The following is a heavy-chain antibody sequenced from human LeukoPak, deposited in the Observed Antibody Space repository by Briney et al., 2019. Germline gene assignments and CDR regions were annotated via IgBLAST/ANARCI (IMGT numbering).Heavy chain of an antibody. J-gene: IGHJ4*02. V-gene: IGHV3-74*01. CDR3: ARESLIAAAGTSTYDY. D-gene: IGHD6-13*01. CDR2: INSDGSST. CDR1: GFTFSSYW. Sequence: GGSLRLSCAASGFTFSSYWMHWVRQAPGKGLVWVSRINSDGSSTNYADSVKGRFTISRDNAKNTLYLQMNSLRAEDTALYHCARESLIAAAGTSTYDYWGQGTLVTVSS.